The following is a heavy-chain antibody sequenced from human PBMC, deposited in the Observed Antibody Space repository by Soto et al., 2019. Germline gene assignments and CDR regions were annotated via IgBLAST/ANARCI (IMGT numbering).Heavy chain of an antibody. V-gene: IGHV4-34*01. CDR1: GGSLSGNF. CDR2: INHRGNT. J-gene: IGHJ3*02. Sequence: QVQLQQWGAGLLKPSETLSLTCAVYGGSLSGNFWSWIRQTPGKGLEWIAEINHRGNTNYHPSLKSRVAISVDTSKNQFSLKLNFVTAADTAVYYCARSEFVVNYGSGTSTYCAFDIRGQGTMVSVSS. CDR3: ARSEFVVNYGSGTSTYCAFDI. D-gene: IGHD2-2*01.